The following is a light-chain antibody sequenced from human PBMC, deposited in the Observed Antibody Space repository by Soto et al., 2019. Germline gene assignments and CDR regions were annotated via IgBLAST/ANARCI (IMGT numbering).Light chain of an antibody. CDR2: LAS. J-gene: IGKJ2*01. CDR1: KSISRW. Sequence: DIQMTQSPSTLSAFVGDWITITCRTSKSISRWLAWYQQKPGKAPKLLIYLASNLGSGVPSRFSGSGSGAVFTLSISSLQPDDFATYYCQQYDSYPYTFGQGTKLEIK. V-gene: IGKV1-5*03. CDR3: QQYDSYPYT.